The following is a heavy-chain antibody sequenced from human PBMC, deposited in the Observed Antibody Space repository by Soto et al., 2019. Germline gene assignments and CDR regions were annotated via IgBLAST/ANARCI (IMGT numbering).Heavy chain of an antibody. V-gene: IGHV4-39*01. J-gene: IGHJ5*02. Sequence: PSETLSLTCTVSGGSISSSSYYWGWIRQPPGKGLEWIGSIYYSGSTYYNPSLKSRVTISVDTSKNQFSLKLSSVTAADTAVYYCASLPCCSGGSCYLGWFDPWGQG. CDR1: GGSISSSSYY. D-gene: IGHD2-15*01. CDR3: ASLPCCSGGSCYLGWFDP. CDR2: IYYSGST.